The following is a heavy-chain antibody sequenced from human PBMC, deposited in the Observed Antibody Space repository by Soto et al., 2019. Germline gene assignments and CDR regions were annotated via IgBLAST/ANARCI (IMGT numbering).Heavy chain of an antibody. V-gene: IGHV1-69*01. Sequence: QVQLVQSGAEVKKPGSSVKVSCKASGGTFSSYAISWVRQAPGQGLEWMGGIISIFGTANYAQKFQGRVPMTADESTSTAYMELPSLSSEDTAVYYCASESTRGSSTRCYGPDDYYYGMDVWGQGTTVTVS. J-gene: IGHJ6*02. CDR1: GGTFSSYA. D-gene: IGHD2-2*01. CDR2: IISIFGTA. CDR3: ASESTRGSSTRCYGPDDYYYGMDV.